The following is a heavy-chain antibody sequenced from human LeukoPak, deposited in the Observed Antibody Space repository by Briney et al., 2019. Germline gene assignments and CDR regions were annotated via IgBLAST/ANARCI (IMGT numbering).Heavy chain of an antibody. D-gene: IGHD6-6*01. Sequence: GASVKVSCKASGGTFSSYAISWVRQAPGQGLEWMGGIIPIFGTANYAQKFQGRVTITADKSTSTAYMELSSLRSEDTAVYYCASSEMGYSSSSGWFDPWGQGTLVTVSS. V-gene: IGHV1-69*06. CDR2: IIPIFGTA. CDR3: ASSEMGYSSSSGWFDP. J-gene: IGHJ5*02. CDR1: GGTFSSYA.